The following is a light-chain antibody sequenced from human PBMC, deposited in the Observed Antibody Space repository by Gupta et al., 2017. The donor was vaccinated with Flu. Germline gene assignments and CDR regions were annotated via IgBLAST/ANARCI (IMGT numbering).Light chain of an antibody. J-gene: IGLJ3*02. CDR3: CSYAGTYNWV. CDR2: DVS. Sequence: QSALTQPRSVSGSPGQSVSISCTGTNSDIGVFKYVSWYQQLPGKAPQLMIYDVSRRPSGVPDRFSGSTSGNTASLTISGLQAEDEAEYFCCSYAGTYNWVFGGGTKLTVL. V-gene: IGLV2-11*01. CDR1: NSDIGVFKY.